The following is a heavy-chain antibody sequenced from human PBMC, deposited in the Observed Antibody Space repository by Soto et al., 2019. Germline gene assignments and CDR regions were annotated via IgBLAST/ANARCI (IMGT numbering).Heavy chain of an antibody. Sequence: GASVKVSCKAFGYTFINYGVTWVRQAPGQGLEWMGWITPYNGNTNYAQELQGRVTMTTDTSTSTAYMELWSLGSDDTAVYYCARGYSYGSYWYFDLWGRGTLVTVSS. V-gene: IGHV1-18*04. D-gene: IGHD5-18*01. CDR2: ITPYNGNT. CDR3: ARGYSYGSYWYFDL. CDR1: GYTFINYG. J-gene: IGHJ2*01.